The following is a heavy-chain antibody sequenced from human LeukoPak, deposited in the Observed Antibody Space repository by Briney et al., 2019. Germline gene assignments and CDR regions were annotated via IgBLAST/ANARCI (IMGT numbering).Heavy chain of an antibody. Sequence: PGRSLRLSCATSGFTFGSYGMHWVRQAPGKGLEWVAVISYDDGSNKYYADSVKGRFTISRDNSKNTLYLQMNSLRPEDTAVYYCAKGSTFFDSWGQGTLVTVSS. CDR2: ISYDDGSNK. CDR3: AKGSTFFDS. J-gene: IGHJ4*02. V-gene: IGHV3-30*18. D-gene: IGHD2/OR15-2a*01. CDR1: GFTFGSYG.